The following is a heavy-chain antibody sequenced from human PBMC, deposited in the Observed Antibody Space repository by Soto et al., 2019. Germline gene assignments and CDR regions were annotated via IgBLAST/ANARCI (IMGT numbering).Heavy chain of an antibody. V-gene: IGHV3-30*03. CDR2: VAYDGSKT. CDR1: GFTFSSNG. Sequence: QVQLVESGGGVVQPGRSLRLTCAASGFTFSSNGMHWVRQAPGKGLEWVALVAYDGSKTYYGDSVRGRFTISSDNSEITLYLPMNRLRAEDTAVYYCARWIGGSMYDNSGKYDSWGQGNLVTVSS. CDR3: ARWIGGSMYDNSGKYDS. D-gene: IGHD3-22*01. J-gene: IGHJ5*01.